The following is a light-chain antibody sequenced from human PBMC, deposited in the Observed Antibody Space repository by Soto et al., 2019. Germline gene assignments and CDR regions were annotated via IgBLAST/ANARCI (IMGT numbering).Light chain of an antibody. CDR3: QHWVDYMWT. Sequence: DIHLTQSPSTLSASVGDRVTITCRASQSISSWLAWYQQKPGKAPKLLIYKASTLESGVPSRFSGSGSGTDFTLTISCLQPDDFATYYCQHWVDYMWTFGQGTKVEIK. CDR2: KAS. CDR1: QSISSW. V-gene: IGKV1-5*03. J-gene: IGKJ1*01.